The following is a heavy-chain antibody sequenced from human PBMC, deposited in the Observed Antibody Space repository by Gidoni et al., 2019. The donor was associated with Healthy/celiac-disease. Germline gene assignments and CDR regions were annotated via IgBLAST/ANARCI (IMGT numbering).Heavy chain of an antibody. Sequence: QVQLQESGPGLVKPSGTLSLTCAVSGGSISSSNWWGWVRQPPGKGLEWIGEIYHSGSTNYNPSLKSRVTISVDKSKNQFSLKLSSVTAADTAVYYCARDFGSVDVLGIEAFDIWGQGTMVTVSS. J-gene: IGHJ3*02. CDR1: GGSISSSNW. V-gene: IGHV4-4*02. CDR3: ARDFGSVDVLGIEAFDI. D-gene: IGHD3-10*01. CDR2: IYHSGST.